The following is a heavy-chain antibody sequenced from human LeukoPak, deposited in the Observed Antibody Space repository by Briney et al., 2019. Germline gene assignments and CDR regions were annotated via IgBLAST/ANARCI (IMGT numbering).Heavy chain of an antibody. CDR1: GFTFSSYD. CDR2: IGTAGDT. J-gene: IGHJ4*02. Sequence: GGSLRLSCAASGFTFSSYDMHWVRQATGKGLEWVSAIGTAGDTYYPGSVKGRFTISRENAKNSLYPQMNSLRAGDTAVYYCARSRWLAAAGFDYWGQGTLVTVSS. V-gene: IGHV3-13*01. D-gene: IGHD6-13*01. CDR3: ARSRWLAAAGFDY.